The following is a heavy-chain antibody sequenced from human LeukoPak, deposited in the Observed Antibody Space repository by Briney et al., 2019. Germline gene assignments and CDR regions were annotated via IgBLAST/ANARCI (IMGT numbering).Heavy chain of an antibody. D-gene: IGHD1/OR15-1a*01. CDR2: MNPNSGNT. Sequence: ASVKVSCKASGYTFISYGISWVRQAPGQGLEWMGWMNPNSGNTGYAQKFQGRVTMTRNTSISTAYMELSSLRSEDTAVYYCARDYPDEQRSFDYWGQGTLVTVSS. CDR3: ARDYPDEQRSFDY. CDR1: GYTFISYG. V-gene: IGHV1-8*02. J-gene: IGHJ4*02.